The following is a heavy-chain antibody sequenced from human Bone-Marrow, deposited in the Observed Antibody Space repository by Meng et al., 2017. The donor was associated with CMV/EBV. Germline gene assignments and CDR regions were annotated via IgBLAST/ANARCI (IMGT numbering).Heavy chain of an antibody. V-gene: IGHV4-61*01. CDR1: GGSISSSSYY. CDR3: ASLSGYATYFDY. CDR2: SSYTGST. D-gene: IGHD5-12*01. J-gene: IGHJ4*02. Sequence: SETLSLTCTVSGGSISSSSYYWSWIRQSPGKGLEWIGYSSYTGSTNYNPSLKSRVTISVDTSKNQISLKLNSVTAADTAVYYCASLSGYATYFDYWGQGTLVTGYS.